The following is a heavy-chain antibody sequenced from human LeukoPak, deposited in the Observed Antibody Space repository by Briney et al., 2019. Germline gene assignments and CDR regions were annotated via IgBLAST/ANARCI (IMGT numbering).Heavy chain of an antibody. CDR1: GYTFTSYF. Sequence: ASVKVSCKASGYTFTSYFMHWVRQAPGQGLEWMGIINPSDGSTSYAQKFQGRVTMTRGTSTTTVYMELRSLRSDDTAVYYCARDYSSSSPTVDYWGQGTLVTVSS. V-gene: IGHV1-46*01. D-gene: IGHD6-6*01. CDR2: INPSDGST. J-gene: IGHJ4*02. CDR3: ARDYSSSSPTVDY.